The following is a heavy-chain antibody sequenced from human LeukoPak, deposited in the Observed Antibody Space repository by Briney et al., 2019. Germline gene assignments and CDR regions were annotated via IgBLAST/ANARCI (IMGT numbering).Heavy chain of an antibody. CDR3: ASYSSSGNYFDY. J-gene: IGHJ4*02. V-gene: IGHV4-34*01. CDR1: GGSLSGYY. CDR2: INHSGST. Sequence: SETLSLTCAVYGGSLSGYYWSWIRQPPGKGLEWIGEINHSGSTNYNPSLKSRVTISVDTSKNQFSLKLSSVTAADTAVYYCASYSSSGNYFDYWGQGTLVTVSS. D-gene: IGHD6-13*01.